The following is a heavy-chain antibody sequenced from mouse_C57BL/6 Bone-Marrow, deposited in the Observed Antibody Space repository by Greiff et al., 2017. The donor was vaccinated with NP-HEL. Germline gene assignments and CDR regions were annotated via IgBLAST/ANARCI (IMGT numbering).Heavy chain of an antibody. D-gene: IGHD1-1*01. CDR1: GFNIKDDY. CDR2: IDPENGDT. V-gene: IGHV14-4*01. J-gene: IGHJ2*01. Sequence: VQLQQSGAELVRPGASVKLSCTASGFNIKDDYMHWVKQRPEQGLEWIGWIDPENGDTEYASKFQGKATITADTSSNTAYLQLSSLTSEDTAVYYGTKYYGSRGSFYYFDYWGKGTTLTVSS. CDR3: TKYYGSRGSFYYFDY.